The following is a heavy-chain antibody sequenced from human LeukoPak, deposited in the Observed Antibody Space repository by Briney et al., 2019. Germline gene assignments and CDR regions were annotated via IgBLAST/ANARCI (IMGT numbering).Heavy chain of an antibody. CDR2: INPNSGDT. Sequence: ASVKVSCKASGYTFTVYYMHWVRQAPGQGLEWMGWINPNSGDTHYPQRFQGRVTLTSDTSISTAYMELSRLSPDDTAFYYCARDLRGNSMFFGYWGQGTLVTVSS. V-gene: IGHV1-2*02. J-gene: IGHJ4*02. CDR1: GYTFTVYY. D-gene: IGHD4-23*01. CDR3: ARDLRGNSMFFGY.